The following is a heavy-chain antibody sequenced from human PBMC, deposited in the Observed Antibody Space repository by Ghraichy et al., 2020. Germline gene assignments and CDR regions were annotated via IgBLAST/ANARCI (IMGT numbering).Heavy chain of an antibody. CDR2: ISSSTRYI. Sequence: GGSLRLSCVASGFMFSPNTMHWVRQAPGKGLEWVSSISSSTRYIYYADSVKGRFTISRDNAQNSLYLQMNSLRAEDTAVYYCSSGGVAGTPVLYHMDVWCLGTTVTVSS. V-gene: IGHV3-21*01. CDR1: GFMFSPNT. J-gene: IGHJ6*02. CDR3: SSGGVAGTPVLYHMDV. D-gene: IGHD6-19*01.